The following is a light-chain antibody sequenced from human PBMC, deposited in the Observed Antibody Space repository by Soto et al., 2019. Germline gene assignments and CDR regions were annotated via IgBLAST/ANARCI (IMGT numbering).Light chain of an antibody. CDR2: DAS. CDR3: QQYRGT. Sequence: DIQMTQSPSTLSTSVGDRITITCRASQSISSWLAWYQQTPGRAPKLLIYDASSLKSGVPSRFSGSGSGTEFTLTISSLQPDDFATYYCQQYRGTFGQGTKVDI. V-gene: IGKV1-5*01. CDR1: QSISSW. J-gene: IGKJ1*01.